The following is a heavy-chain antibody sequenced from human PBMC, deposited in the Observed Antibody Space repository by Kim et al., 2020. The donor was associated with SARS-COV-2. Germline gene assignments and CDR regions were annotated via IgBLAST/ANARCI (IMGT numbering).Heavy chain of an antibody. CDR3: ATSGSGSYYYYGMDV. CDR2: ISYDGSNK. CDR1: GFTFSSYA. Sequence: GGSLRLSCAXSGFTFSSYAMHWVRQAPGKGLEWVAVISYDGSNKYYADSVKGRFTISRDNSKNTLYLQMNSLRAEDTAVYYCATSGSGSYYYYGMDVWGQGTTVTVSS. J-gene: IGHJ6*02. V-gene: IGHV3-30-3*01. D-gene: IGHD3-10*01.